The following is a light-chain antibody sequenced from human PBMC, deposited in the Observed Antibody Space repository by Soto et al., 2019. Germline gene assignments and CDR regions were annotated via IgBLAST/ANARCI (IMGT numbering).Light chain of an antibody. CDR3: AAWEDSLNGWV. CDR2: SNN. Sequence: QSALTQPPSASGTPGQRVTISCSGSSSNIGSYTVNWYQQLPGTAPKLLIYSNNQRPSGVPDRFSGSKSGTSASLAISGLQSEDEADYYCAAWEDSLNGWVFGGGTKLTVL. V-gene: IGLV1-44*01. CDR1: SSNIGSYT. J-gene: IGLJ3*02.